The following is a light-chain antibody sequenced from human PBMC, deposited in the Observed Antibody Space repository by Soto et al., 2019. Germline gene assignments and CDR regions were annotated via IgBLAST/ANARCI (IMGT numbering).Light chain of an antibody. CDR1: ESVSTN. J-gene: IGKJ5*01. V-gene: IGKV3-15*01. CDR3: QQYNNWPPIT. CDR2: GAS. Sequence: EVVMTQSPATLSVSPGERATLSCRASESVSTNLAWYQQRPGQAPRLVIYGASTRATGIPARFSGGGSGTEFTLSISSLQSTDFAVYYCQQYNNWPPITFGQGTRLEIK.